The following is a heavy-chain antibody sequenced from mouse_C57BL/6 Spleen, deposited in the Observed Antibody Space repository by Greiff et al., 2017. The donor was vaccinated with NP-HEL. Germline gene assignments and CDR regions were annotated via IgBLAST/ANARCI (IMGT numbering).Heavy chain of an antibody. D-gene: IGHD2-4*01. Sequence: EVQLQESGPGLVKPSQSLSLTCSVTGYSITSGYYWNWIRQFPGNKLEWMGYISYDGSNNYNPSLKNRISITRDTSKNQVFLKLNSVTTEDTATYYCARLWDYDWYFDVWGTGTTVTVSS. CDR1: GYSITSGYY. V-gene: IGHV3-6*01. CDR2: ISYDGSN. J-gene: IGHJ1*03. CDR3: ARLWDYDWYFDV.